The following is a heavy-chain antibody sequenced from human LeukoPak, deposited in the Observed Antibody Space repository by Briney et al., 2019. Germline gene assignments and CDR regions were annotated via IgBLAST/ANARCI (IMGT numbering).Heavy chain of an antibody. CDR2: IIPIRGIA. Sequence: GASVKVSCKASGGTFSSYAISWVRQAPGQGLEWMGRIIPIRGIANYAQKFQGRVTITADKSTSTAYMELSSLRSEDTAVYYCATGRNGMDVWGQGTTVTVSS. J-gene: IGHJ6*02. D-gene: IGHD2-8*02. CDR1: GGTFSSYA. CDR3: ATGRNGMDV. V-gene: IGHV1-69*04.